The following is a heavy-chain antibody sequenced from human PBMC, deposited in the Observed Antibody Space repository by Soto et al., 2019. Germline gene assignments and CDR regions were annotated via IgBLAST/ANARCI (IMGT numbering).Heavy chain of an antibody. CDR3: ARMKKVPASIGIHPFGMDV. CDR1: GYSFIDYN. CDR2: TNPDTGGT. J-gene: IGHJ6*02. Sequence: QVQLVQSAAEVRKSGASVKVSCKASGYSFIDYNIHWVRQAPVQGLEWMGWTNPDTGGTNYAVKFQGWVTMTRDTSTNTAYMEMTRLRSDDTGIYYCARMKKVPASIGIHPFGMDVWGQGTPVTVSS. V-gene: IGHV1-2*04. D-gene: IGHD2-2*01.